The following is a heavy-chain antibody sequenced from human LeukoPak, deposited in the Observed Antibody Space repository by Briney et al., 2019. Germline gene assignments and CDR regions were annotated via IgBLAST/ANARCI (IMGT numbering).Heavy chain of an antibody. Sequence: GGSLRLSCAASGFTFSSYWMSWVRQAPGKGLEWVANIKQDGSEKYYVDSVKGRFTISRDNAKNSLYLQMNSLRAEDTAVYYCARDPGSGWYGDDYWGQGTLVTVSS. CDR2: IKQDGSEK. D-gene: IGHD6-19*01. CDR1: GFTFSSYW. V-gene: IGHV3-7*01. J-gene: IGHJ4*02. CDR3: ARDPGSGWYGDDY.